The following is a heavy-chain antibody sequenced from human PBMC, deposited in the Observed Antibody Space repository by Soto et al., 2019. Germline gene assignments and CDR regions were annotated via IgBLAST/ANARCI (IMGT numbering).Heavy chain of an antibody. Sequence: ASVKVSCKASGFSFSDYFMHWVRQAPGQGLEWMGIINPSGDSRNYAQKFQGRVTITRDMSTSTAYMELSSLRSEETAVYYCAADYYVPGRDFDYWGQGTLVTVSS. CDR2: INPSGDSR. CDR1: GFSFSDYF. J-gene: IGHJ4*02. V-gene: IGHV1-46*01. D-gene: IGHD3-16*01. CDR3: AADYYVPGRDFDY.